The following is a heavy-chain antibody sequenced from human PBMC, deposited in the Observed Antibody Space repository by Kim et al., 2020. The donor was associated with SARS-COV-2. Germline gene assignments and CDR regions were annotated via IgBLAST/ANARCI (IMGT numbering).Heavy chain of an antibody. CDR3: AKPVN. Sequence: SGRGGSTYYADSVKGRFTISRDNSKNTLYLQMNSLRAEDTAVYYCAKPVNWGQGTLVTVSS. V-gene: IGHV3-23*01. CDR2: SGRGGST. J-gene: IGHJ4*02.